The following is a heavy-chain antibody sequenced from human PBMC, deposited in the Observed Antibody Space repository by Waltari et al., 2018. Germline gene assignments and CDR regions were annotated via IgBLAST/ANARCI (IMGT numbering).Heavy chain of an antibody. CDR2: ISWDGGDR. CDR1: GFAFADFT. D-gene: IGHD6-13*01. Sequence: EVRLVESGGVGVQPGGSLRLSCAGSGFAFADFTMHWVRQAPGKGLEWVSYISWDGGDRFYADSVKGRFTISRDNTKNSLYLQMNSLRTDDTALYYCARDDHGQQLAYWGQGTLVTVSS. CDR3: ARDDHGQQLAY. J-gene: IGHJ1*01. V-gene: IGHV3-43*01.